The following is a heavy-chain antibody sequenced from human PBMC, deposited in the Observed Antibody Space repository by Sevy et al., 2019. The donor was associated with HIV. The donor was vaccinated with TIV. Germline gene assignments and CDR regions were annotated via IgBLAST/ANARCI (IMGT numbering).Heavy chain of an antibody. CDR2: ISAYNGNT. J-gene: IGHJ4*02. D-gene: IGHD2-2*01. Sequence: ASVKVSCKASGYTFTNYGINWVRQAPGQGLEWMGWISAYNGNTKYEQKLQGRVTLTTDTSTSTAYMELRRLRSADTAVYYCARACCSSCSCEGGFDYWGQGTLVTVSS. CDR1: GYTFTNYG. CDR3: ARACCSSCSCEGGFDY. V-gene: IGHV1-18*01.